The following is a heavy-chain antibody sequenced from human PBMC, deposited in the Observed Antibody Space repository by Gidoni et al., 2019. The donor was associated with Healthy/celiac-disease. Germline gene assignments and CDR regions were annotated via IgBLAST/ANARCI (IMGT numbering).Heavy chain of an antibody. D-gene: IGHD3-22*01. V-gene: IGHV1-24*01. J-gene: IGHJ2*01. Sequence: QVQLLQSGAEVQKPGASVKVSCKVSGYTLPELSMHWVRQAPGKGLEWMGGFDPEDGETIYAQKFQGRVTMTEDTSTDTAYMELSSLRSEDTAVYYCATDRGYYDSSGSYWYFDLWGRGTLVTVSS. CDR2: FDPEDGET. CDR3: ATDRGYYDSSGSYWYFDL. CDR1: GYTLPELS.